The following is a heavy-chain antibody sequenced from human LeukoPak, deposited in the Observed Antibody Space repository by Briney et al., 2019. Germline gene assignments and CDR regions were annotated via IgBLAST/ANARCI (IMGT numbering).Heavy chain of an antibody. J-gene: IGHJ5*02. CDR1: GGSISSGDYY. CDR3: AREYYDSRSGDWFDP. V-gene: IGHV4-30-2*05. CDR2: IYHSGST. Sequence: PSETLSLTCTVSGGSISSGDYYWTWIRQPPGRGLEWVGYIYHSGSTYYNPSLKNRVTVSLDTSNNQFSLKLSSVTAADTAIYYCAREYYDSRSGDWFDPWGQGTLVTVSS. D-gene: IGHD3-22*01.